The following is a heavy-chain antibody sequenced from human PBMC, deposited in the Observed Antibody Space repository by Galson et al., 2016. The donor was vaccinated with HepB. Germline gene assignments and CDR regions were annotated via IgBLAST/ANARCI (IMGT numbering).Heavy chain of an antibody. CDR2: IHRDATT. J-gene: IGHJ6*02. CDR3: TREAIAVASTLYYYGVDV. V-gene: IGHV3-53*01. D-gene: IGHD2/OR15-2a*01. CDR1: GRTVSSSH. Sequence: SLRLSCAASGRTVSSSHISWVRQAPGKGLEWVSTIHRDATTYYTDSVKGRFTMSRDNAKNTLYLQLNSLRAEDTAIYYCTREAIAVASTLYYYGVDVWGQGTTVIVSS.